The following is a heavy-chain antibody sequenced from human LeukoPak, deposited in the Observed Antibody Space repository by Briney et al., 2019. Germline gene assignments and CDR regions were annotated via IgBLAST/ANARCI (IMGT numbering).Heavy chain of an antibody. J-gene: IGHJ4*02. CDR2: ISISSSYK. Sequence: GGSLRLSCAASGFTFSSHWMTWVRQAPGKGLEWVSSISISSSYKYYADSVKGRFTISRDNAKNSLYLQMNSLRAEDTAIYYCASTKYYDFWSGYGLGDYWGQGTLVTVSS. D-gene: IGHD3-3*01. CDR1: GFTFSSHW. CDR3: ASTKYYDFWSGYGLGDY. V-gene: IGHV3-21*01.